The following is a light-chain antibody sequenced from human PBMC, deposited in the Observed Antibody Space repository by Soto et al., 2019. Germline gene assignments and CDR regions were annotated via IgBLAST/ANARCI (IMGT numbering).Light chain of an antibody. CDR3: QSYDSSLSGYVV. CDR2: GNS. J-gene: IGLJ2*01. V-gene: IGLV1-40*01. Sequence: QSVLTQPPSVSGAPGQRVTISCTGSSSNIGAGYDVPWYQQLPGTAPKLLIYGNSHRPSGVPDRFSGSKSGTSASLAITGLQAEDEADYYCQSYDSSLSGYVVFGGVTKLTVL. CDR1: SSNIGAGYD.